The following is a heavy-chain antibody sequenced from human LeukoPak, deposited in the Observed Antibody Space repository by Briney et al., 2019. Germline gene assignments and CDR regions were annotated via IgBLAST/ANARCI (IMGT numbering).Heavy chain of an antibody. J-gene: IGHJ4*02. Sequence: GGSLRLSCAASGFTFNNYAMSWVRQAPGKGLEWVAAISGSGGSTYYADSVKGRFTISRDSSKNTLYLQMNSLRAEDTAVYYCAKVMTRTMVRGVPPSDYWGQGTLVTVSS. CDR1: GFTFNNYA. V-gene: IGHV3-23*01. CDR2: ISGSGGST. CDR3: AKVMTRTMVRGVPPSDY. D-gene: IGHD3-10*01.